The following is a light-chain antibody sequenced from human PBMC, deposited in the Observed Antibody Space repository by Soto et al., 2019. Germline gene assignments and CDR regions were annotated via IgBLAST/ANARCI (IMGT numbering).Light chain of an antibody. CDR2: GAS. J-gene: IGKJ3*01. V-gene: IGKV3-15*01. CDR3: QQYNNWPPTFT. Sequence: EIVMTQSPATLSVSPGERATLSCRASQSVSSNLAWYQQKPGQAPRLLIYGASTRATGIPARFSGSGSGTEFNLTISSLQSEDFAVYYCQQYNNWPPTFTFGPGTKVDIK. CDR1: QSVSSN.